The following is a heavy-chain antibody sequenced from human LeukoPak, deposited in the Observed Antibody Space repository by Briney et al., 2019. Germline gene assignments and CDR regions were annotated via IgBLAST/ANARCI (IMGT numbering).Heavy chain of an antibody. CDR2: ISSSSSYI. D-gene: IGHD4-17*01. Sequence: PGGSLRLSCAASGFIFSSYNMNWVRQAPGKGLEWVSYISSSSSYIYYADSVKGRFTISRDNAKNSLYLQMNSLRAEDTAVYYCARTNDYGHPGYFDYWGQGTLVTVSS. V-gene: IGHV3-21*05. J-gene: IGHJ4*02. CDR1: GFIFSSYN. CDR3: ARTNDYGHPGYFDY.